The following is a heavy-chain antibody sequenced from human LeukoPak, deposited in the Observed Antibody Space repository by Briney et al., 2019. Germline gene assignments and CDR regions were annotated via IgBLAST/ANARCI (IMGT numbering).Heavy chain of an antibody. CDR1: GYIFTNYG. Sequence: VASVKVSCKASGYIFTNYGISWVRQAPGQGLEWMGWISAHNGNTDYVQKFQGRVTMTRDTSISTAYMELSRLRSDDTAVYYCARAVRVVPAAQGYCWGQGTLVTVSS. CDR3: ARAVRVVPAAQGYC. CDR2: ISAHNGNT. J-gene: IGHJ4*02. D-gene: IGHD2-2*01. V-gene: IGHV1-18*01.